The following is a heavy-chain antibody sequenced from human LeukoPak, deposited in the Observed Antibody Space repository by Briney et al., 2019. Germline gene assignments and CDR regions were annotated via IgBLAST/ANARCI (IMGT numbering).Heavy chain of an antibody. V-gene: IGHV3-48*01. D-gene: IGHD1-26*01. CDR1: GFTFSSYS. CDR2: ISSSTSTT. Sequence: GGSLRLSCAASGFTFSSYSINWVRQAPGKGLEWVSYISSSTSTTYYADSVKGRFTISRDNAKNSLYLQMYSLRAEDTAVYYCARARAGTYYPYYFDYWGQGTLVTVSS. CDR3: ARARAGTYYPYYFDY. J-gene: IGHJ4*02.